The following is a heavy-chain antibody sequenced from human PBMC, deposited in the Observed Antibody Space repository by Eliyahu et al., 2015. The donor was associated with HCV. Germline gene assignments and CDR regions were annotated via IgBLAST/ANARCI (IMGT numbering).Heavy chain of an antibody. V-gene: IGHV1-8*01. CDR3: ARATTVTTPWRDYYYYYGMDV. CDR2: MNPNSGNT. Sequence: QVQLVQSGAEVKKPGASVKVSCKASGYTFTSYDINWGRQATGQGLEWMGWMNPNSGNTGYAQKFQGRVTMTRNTSISTAYMELSSLRSEDTAVYYCARATTVTTPWRDYYYYYGMDVWGQGTTVTVSS. CDR1: GYTFTSYD. J-gene: IGHJ6*02. D-gene: IGHD4-17*01.